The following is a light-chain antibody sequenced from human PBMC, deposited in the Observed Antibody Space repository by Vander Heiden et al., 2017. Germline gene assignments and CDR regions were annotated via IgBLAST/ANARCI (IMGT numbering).Light chain of an antibody. CDR3: QHNDSSPPWT. J-gene: IGKJ1*01. CDR2: ASS. CDR1: QSNSSD. Sequence: IQMTQSPSSLSASVGERVSNTLRPCQSNSSDLKLCQLIPGRAPNLLIYASSCLQSEVPSRFISSGWGTDDSRLISSRQPPDDSADYCQHNDSSPPWTFGQGTKVEIK. V-gene: IGKV1-39*01.